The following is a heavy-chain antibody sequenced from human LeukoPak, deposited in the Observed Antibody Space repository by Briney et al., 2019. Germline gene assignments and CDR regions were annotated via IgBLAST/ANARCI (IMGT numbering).Heavy chain of an antibody. CDR1: GGTFSSYA. V-gene: IGHV1-69*05. CDR2: IIPIFGTA. J-gene: IGHJ3*02. Sequence: SVKVSCKASGGTFSSYAISWVRQAPGQGLEWMGGIIPIFGTANYAQKFQGRVTITTDESTSTAYMELSSLRSEDTAVYYCASRWGNVPSGAFDIWGQGTMVTVSS. D-gene: IGHD3-16*01. CDR3: ASRWGNVPSGAFDI.